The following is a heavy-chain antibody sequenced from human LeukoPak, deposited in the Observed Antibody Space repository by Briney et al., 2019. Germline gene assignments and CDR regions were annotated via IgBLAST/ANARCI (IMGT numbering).Heavy chain of an antibody. V-gene: IGHV1-8*01. Sequence: ASVKVSCKASGYTFTSYDINWVRQATGQGLEWMGWMNPNSGNTGYAQKFQGRVTMTRNTSTSTAYMELSSLRSEDTAVYYCARGVDYGDYADYWGQGTLVTVSS. CDR2: MNPNSGNT. CDR1: GYTFTSYD. J-gene: IGHJ4*02. D-gene: IGHD4-17*01. CDR3: ARGVDYGDYADY.